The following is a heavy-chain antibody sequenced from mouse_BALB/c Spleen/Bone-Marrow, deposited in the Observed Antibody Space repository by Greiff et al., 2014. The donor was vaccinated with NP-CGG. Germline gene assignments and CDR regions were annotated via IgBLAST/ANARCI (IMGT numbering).Heavy chain of an antibody. J-gene: IGHJ3*01. CDR1: GYSFTGYY. V-gene: IGHV1-31*01. D-gene: IGHD1-2*01. CDR2: INPYNGAT. Sequence: EVKLMESGPELVKPGASVKISCKASGYSFTGYYVHWVKQSHVKSLEWIGRINPYNGATNYNQNFTDKASLTVDESSSTAYMEFHSLTSEDSAVYYCARSGITTDITYWGQGTLVTVST. CDR3: ARSGITTDITY.